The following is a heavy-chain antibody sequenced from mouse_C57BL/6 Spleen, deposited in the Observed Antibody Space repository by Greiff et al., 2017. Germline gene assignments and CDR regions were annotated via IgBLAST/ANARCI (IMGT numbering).Heavy chain of an antibody. Sequence: QVQLQQSGAELVKPGASVKISCKASGYAFSSYWMNWVKQRPGKGLEWIGQIYPGDGDTNYNGQFKGKATLTADKSSSTAYMQLSSLTSEDSAVYVCARANIITTGWYFDVWGTGTTVTVST. CDR1: GYAFSSYW. CDR2: IYPGDGDT. V-gene: IGHV1-80*01. CDR3: ARANIITTGWYFDV. J-gene: IGHJ1*03. D-gene: IGHD1-1*01.